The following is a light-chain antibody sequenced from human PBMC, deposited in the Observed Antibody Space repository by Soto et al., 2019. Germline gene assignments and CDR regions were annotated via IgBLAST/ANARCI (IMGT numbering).Light chain of an antibody. J-gene: IGKJ5*01. CDR1: QSVSSN. CDR3: QQYNNWPPKIT. CDR2: AAS. Sequence: EIVLTQSPGTLSLSPGERATLSCRASQSVSSNLAWYQQKPGQAPRLLIYAASTRATGFPARFSGSGSGTEFTLTISSLQSEDFAVYYCQQYNNWPPKITFGQGTRLEIK. V-gene: IGKV3-15*01.